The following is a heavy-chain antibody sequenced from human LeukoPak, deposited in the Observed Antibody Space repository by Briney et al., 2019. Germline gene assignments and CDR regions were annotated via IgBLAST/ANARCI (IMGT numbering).Heavy chain of an antibody. J-gene: IGHJ3*02. Sequence: SETLSLTCTVSGGSICGNYYWSWIRQPAGKGLEWIGRIYARGNTNYNPSLKSRVTISVDTSKNQFSLKLSSATAADTAVYFCARDSHAYFDAFDIWGQGTMVTVSS. CDR3: ARDSHAYFDAFDI. D-gene: IGHD2/OR15-2a*01. V-gene: IGHV4-61*02. CDR1: GGSICGNYY. CDR2: IYARGNT.